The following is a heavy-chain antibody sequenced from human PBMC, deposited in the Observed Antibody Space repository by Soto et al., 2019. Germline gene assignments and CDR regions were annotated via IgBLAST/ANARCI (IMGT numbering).Heavy chain of an antibody. V-gene: IGHV1-18*04. CDR1: GYTFTSYG. CDR3: ARGADYDSSGYYSPRPPDY. CDR2: ISAYNGNT. J-gene: IGHJ4*02. Sequence: QVQLVQSGAEVKKPGASVKVSCKASGYTFTSYGISWVRQAPGQGLEWMGWISAYNGNTKYAQKLQGRVTMTTDTPTSTVYMELRSLRSDDTAVYYCARGADYDSSGYYSPRPPDYWGQGTLVTVSS. D-gene: IGHD3-22*01.